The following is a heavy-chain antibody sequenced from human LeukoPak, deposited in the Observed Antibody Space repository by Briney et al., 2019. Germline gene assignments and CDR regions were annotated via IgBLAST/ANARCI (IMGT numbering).Heavy chain of an antibody. CDR1: GFTFSSYA. D-gene: IGHD2-8*01. CDR3: AKDTSIGRYCTNGVCSPFDY. CDR2: ISDTGATT. Sequence: QPGGSLRLSCAGSGFTFSSYAMSWVRQAPGKGLECVSAISDTGATTYDADSVKGRFTISRDNSRSTLYLQMNSLRAEDTALYYCAKDTSIGRYCTNGVCSPFDYWGQGTLVTVSS. J-gene: IGHJ4*02. V-gene: IGHV3-23*01.